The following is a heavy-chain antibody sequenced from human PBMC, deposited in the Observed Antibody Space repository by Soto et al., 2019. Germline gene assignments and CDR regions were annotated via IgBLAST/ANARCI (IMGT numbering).Heavy chain of an antibody. V-gene: IGHV4-59*01. CDR1: GGSISYYY. J-gene: IGHJ2*01. Sequence: KPSETLSLTCTVSGGSISYYYWSWIRQPPGKGLEYIGYIYYSGSTNYNPSLKSRVTMSVDTSKNQFSLRLSSVTAADTAVYYCARVRERWFTYWYFDLWGRGTLVTVYS. CDR2: IYYSGST. D-gene: IGHD1-26*01. CDR3: ARVRERWFTYWYFDL.